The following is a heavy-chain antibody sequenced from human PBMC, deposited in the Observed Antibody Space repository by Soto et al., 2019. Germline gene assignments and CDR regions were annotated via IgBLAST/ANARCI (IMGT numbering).Heavy chain of an antibody. CDR3: AKDKPGTTSFDY. Sequence: VGSLRLSCAASGFTISSNAMYWVRQAPGKGLEWVSAISDRGDTTHYADSVKGRFTISRDTSKNTLYLQLNALRADDTAVYYCAKDKPGTTSFDYWGQGTLVTVSS. CDR1: GFTISSNA. J-gene: IGHJ4*02. D-gene: IGHD1-1*01. V-gene: IGHV3-23*01. CDR2: ISDRGDTT.